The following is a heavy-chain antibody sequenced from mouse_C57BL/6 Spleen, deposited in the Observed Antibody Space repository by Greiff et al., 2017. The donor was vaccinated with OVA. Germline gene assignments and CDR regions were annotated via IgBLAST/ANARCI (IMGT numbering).Heavy chain of an antibody. CDR2: IYPRSGNT. Sequence: VKLMESGAELARPGASVKLSCKASGYTFTSYGISWVKQRTGQGLEWIGEIYPRSGNTYYNEKFKGKATLTADKSSSTAYMELRSLTSEDSAVYFCARSIYYGSSSYYFDYWGQGTTLTVSS. CDR1: GYTFTSYG. D-gene: IGHD1-1*01. CDR3: ARSIYYGSSSYYFDY. J-gene: IGHJ2*01. V-gene: IGHV1-81*01.